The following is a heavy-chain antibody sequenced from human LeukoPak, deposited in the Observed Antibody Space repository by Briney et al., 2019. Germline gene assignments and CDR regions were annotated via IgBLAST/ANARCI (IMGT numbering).Heavy chain of an antibody. V-gene: IGHV3-66*01. CDR3: ARALPAASHTSFDY. CDR2: IYSDDTT. D-gene: IGHD6-13*01. Sequence: SGGSLRLSCAASGFIVSGNYMSWVRQAPGKGLEWVSIIYSDDTTYYTDSVKGRFTISRDISRNTVYLQMNSLSAEDTAVFYCARALPAASHTSFDYWGQGALVTVSS. CDR1: GFIVSGNY. J-gene: IGHJ4*02.